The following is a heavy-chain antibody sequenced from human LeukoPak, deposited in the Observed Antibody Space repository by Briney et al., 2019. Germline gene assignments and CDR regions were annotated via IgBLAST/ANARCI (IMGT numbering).Heavy chain of an antibody. CDR3: ARDRGGLYSTGNWFDP. CDR2: IYYSGST. Sequence: SETLSLTCTVSGGSISSSSYYWGWIRQPPGKGLEWIGSIYYSGSTYYNPSLKSRVTISVDGSRNQFSLKLTSVSAADTAVYYCARDRGGLYSTGNWFDPWGQGTLVTVSS. D-gene: IGHD3-10*01. V-gene: IGHV4-39*07. J-gene: IGHJ5*02. CDR1: GGSISSSSYY.